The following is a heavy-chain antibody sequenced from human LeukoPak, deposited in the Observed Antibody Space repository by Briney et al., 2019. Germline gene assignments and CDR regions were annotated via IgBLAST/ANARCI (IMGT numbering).Heavy chain of an antibody. V-gene: IGHV3-11*01. CDR1: GFTFSDYY. CDR2: ISSSGSTI. CDR3: AKNSGSYLSYFDY. Sequence: PGGSLRLSCAASGFTFSDYYMSWIRQAPGKGLDWVSYISSSGSTIYYADSVKGRFTISRDNSKNTLYLQMNSLRAEDTAVYYCAKNSGSYLSYFDYWGQGALVTVSS. D-gene: IGHD1-26*01. J-gene: IGHJ4*02.